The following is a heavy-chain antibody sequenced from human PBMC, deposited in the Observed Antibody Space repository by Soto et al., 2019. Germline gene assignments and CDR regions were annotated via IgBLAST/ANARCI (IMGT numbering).Heavy chain of an antibody. CDR1: GFTVSSNY. D-gene: IGHD3-9*01. CDR3: ATTALRYFNGMDV. J-gene: IGHJ6*02. CDR2: IYSGGST. Sequence: EVQLVESGGGLVQPGGSLRLSCAASGFTVSSNYMSWVRQAPGKGLEWVSVIYSGGSTYYADSVKGRFTISRDNSKNTLYLQMKSLRAEDTAVYYCATTALRYFNGMDVWGQGTTVTVSS. V-gene: IGHV3-66*01.